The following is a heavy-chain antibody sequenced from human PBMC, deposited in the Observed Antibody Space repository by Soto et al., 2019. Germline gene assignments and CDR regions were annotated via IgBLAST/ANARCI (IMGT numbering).Heavy chain of an antibody. D-gene: IGHD5-18*01. CDR2: ISSSSSTI. CDR1: GFTFSSYS. Sequence: EVQLVESGGGLVQPGGSLRLSCAASGFTFSSYSMNWVRQAPGKGLEWVSYISSSSSTIYYADSVKGRFTISRDNAKNSLYLQMNSLRDEDTAVYYCARGYSYGSSTRFDYWGQGTLVTVSS. CDR3: ARGYSYGSSTRFDY. J-gene: IGHJ4*02. V-gene: IGHV3-48*02.